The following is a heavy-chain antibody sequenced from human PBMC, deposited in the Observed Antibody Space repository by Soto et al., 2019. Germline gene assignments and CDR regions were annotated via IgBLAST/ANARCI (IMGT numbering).Heavy chain of an antibody. D-gene: IGHD3-10*01. V-gene: IGHV4-59*08. CDR2: IYYSGST. CDR3: ARAFSGSYSYYYYMDV. J-gene: IGHJ6*03. Sequence: SETLSLTCTVSGGSISSYYWSWTRQPPGKGLEWIGYIYYSGSTNYNPSLKSRVTISVDTSKNQFSLKLSSVTAADTAVYYCARAFSGSYSYYYYMDVWGKGTTVTVSS. CDR1: GGSISSYY.